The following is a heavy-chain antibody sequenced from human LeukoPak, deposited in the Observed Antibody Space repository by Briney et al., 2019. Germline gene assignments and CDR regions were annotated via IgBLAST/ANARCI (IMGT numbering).Heavy chain of an antibody. D-gene: IGHD3-3*01. CDR2: ISGGGAST. CDR3: AKAIYYDFWSGYPLPYFDY. CDR1: GFTFSSYA. Sequence: GRSLRLSCAASGFTFSSYAMSWVRQAPGKWLEWVLAISGGGASTSYADSVKGRFTISRDNSKHTLYLQMNSLRAEDTAVYYCAKAIYYDFWSGYPLPYFDYWGQGTLVTVSS. J-gene: IGHJ4*02. V-gene: IGHV3-23*01.